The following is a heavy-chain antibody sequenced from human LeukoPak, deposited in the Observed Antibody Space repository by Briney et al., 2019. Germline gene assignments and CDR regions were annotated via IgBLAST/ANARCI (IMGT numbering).Heavy chain of an antibody. CDR3: ARARLFGITGFFDY. J-gene: IGHJ4*02. CDR1: GGSFSGYY. CDR2: INHSGST. D-gene: IGHD3-3*01. Sequence: SETLSLTCTVYGGSFSGYYWSWIRQPPGKGLEWIGEINHSGSTNYNPSLKSRVTISVDTSKNQFSLKLSSVTAADTAVYYCARARLFGITGFFDYGGQGTLVTVSS. V-gene: IGHV4-34*01.